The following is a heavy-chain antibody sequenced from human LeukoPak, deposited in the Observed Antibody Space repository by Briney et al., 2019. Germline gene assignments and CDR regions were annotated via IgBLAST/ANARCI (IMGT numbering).Heavy chain of an antibody. J-gene: IGHJ4*02. CDR1: GGTFSSYA. CDR2: IIPIFGTA. D-gene: IGHD5-24*01. CDR3: ASGRDGYNPDY. Sequence: SVKVSCKASGGTFSSYAISWVRQAPGQGLEWVGGIIPIFGTANYAQKFQGRVTITADESTSTAYMELSSLRSEDTAVYYCASGRDGYNPDYWGQGTLVTVSS. V-gene: IGHV1-69*13.